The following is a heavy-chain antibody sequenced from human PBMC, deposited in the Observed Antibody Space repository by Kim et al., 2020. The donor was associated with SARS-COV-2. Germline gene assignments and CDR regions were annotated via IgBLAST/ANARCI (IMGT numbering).Heavy chain of an antibody. Sequence: ADSVKGRFTISGDNSTNTLYLRMNSLRAEDTALYYCAKGGRVGNYYFDYWGQGTLVPVSS. CDR3: AKGGRVGNYYFDY. D-gene: IGHD1-26*01. J-gene: IGHJ4*02. V-gene: IGHV3-23*01.